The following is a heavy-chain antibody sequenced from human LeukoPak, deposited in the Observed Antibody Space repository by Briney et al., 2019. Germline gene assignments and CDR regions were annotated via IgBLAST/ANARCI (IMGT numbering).Heavy chain of an antibody. J-gene: IGHJ5*02. CDR1: GFTFSSYN. Sequence: GGSLRLSCAASGFTFSSYNMNWVRQAPEKGLEWISSISGSSAYIYYADSVKGRFTISTDNAKNSLYLQKNSLRADDTAVYYCVRIPNSANSPNWFDPWGQGTLVTVSS. CDR3: VRIPNSANSPNWFDP. D-gene: IGHD2/OR15-2a*01. CDR2: ISGSSAYI. V-gene: IGHV3-21*01.